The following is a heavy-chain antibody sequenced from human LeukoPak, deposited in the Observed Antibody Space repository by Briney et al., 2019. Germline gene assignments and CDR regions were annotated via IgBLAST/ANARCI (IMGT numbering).Heavy chain of an antibody. CDR3: ARAGDLNRWYFDL. V-gene: IGHV4-30-2*01. J-gene: IGHJ2*01. D-gene: IGHD7-27*01. CDR2: IYHSGST. CDR1: GGSISSGGYS. Sequence: SQTLSLTCAVSGGSISSGGYSWSWLRQPPGKGLEWIGYIYHSGSTYYNPSLKSRVTISVDRSKNQFSLKLSSVTAADTAVYYCARAGDLNRWYFDLWGRGTLVTVSS.